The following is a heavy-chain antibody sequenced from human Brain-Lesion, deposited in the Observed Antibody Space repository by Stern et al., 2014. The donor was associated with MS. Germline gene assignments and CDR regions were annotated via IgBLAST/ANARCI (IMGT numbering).Heavy chain of an antibody. CDR3: ARDQRGITIFGVVTDYYYLGMDV. Sequence: QVQLVESGAEVEKPGASVKVSCKTSGYIFTGYYIPWVRQAPGQGLEWMAWINPNTGGTKYAQKFQGRVTMSSDTSISTAYVELSSLTSDDTAVYYCARDQRGITIFGVVTDYYYLGMDVWGQGTTVTVSS. CDR2: INPNTGGT. J-gene: IGHJ6*02. CDR1: GYIFTGYY. D-gene: IGHD3-3*01. V-gene: IGHV1-2*02.